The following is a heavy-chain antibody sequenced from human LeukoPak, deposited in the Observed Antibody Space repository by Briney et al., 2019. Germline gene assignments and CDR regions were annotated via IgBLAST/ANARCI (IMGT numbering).Heavy chain of an antibody. J-gene: IGHJ4*02. D-gene: IGHD6-19*01. V-gene: IGHV3-66*02. CDR1: GFTVSSNY. CDR2: IYSGGST. Sequence: GGSLRLSCAASGFTVSSNYMSGVRQAPGKGLEWVSVIYSGGSTYYADSVKGRFTISRDNSKNTLYLQMNSLRAEDTAVYYCARGKKWLVLFDYWGQGTLVTVSS. CDR3: ARGKKWLVLFDY.